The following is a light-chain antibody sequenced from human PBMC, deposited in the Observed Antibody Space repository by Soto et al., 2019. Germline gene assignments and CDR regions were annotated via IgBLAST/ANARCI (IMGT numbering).Light chain of an antibody. CDR2: SNN. CDR3: AAWDDSLSGWV. CDR1: SSNIGSNT. Sequence: QSVLTQPPSASGTPGQRVTISCSGSSSNIGSNTVNWYHHLPGTAPKLLIYSNNERPSGVPDRFSGSKSGTSASLDISGLQSEDEADYYCAAWDDSLSGWVFGGGTKLTVL. J-gene: IGLJ3*02. V-gene: IGLV1-44*01.